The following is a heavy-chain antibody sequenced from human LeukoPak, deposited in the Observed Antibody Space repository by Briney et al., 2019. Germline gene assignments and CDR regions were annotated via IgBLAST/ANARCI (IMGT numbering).Heavy chain of an antibody. CDR1: GVSITNYY. D-gene: IGHD3-22*01. Sequence: PSETLSLTCTVSGVSITNYYWSWIRQPPGEGLEWIGYIYYTGSTNYNLSLRSRVTISVDTSKNQFSLKLTSVTAADTAVYFCAGGGDSGGYYYPMFDYWGRGTLVTVSS. CDR3: AGGGDSGGYYYPMFDY. CDR2: IYYTGST. J-gene: IGHJ4*02. V-gene: IGHV4-59*01.